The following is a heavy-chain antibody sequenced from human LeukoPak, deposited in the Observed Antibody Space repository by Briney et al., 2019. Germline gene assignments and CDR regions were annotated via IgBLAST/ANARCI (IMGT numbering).Heavy chain of an antibody. CDR3: ASPPSAYYYGMDV. CDR1: GGSSSGYY. D-gene: IGHD1-26*01. CDR2: INHSGST. V-gene: IGHV4-34*01. J-gene: IGHJ6*02. Sequence: SETLSLTCAVYGGSSSGYYRSWIRQPPGKGLEWIGEINHSGSTNYNPSLKSRVTISVDTSKNQFSLKLSSVTAADTAVYYCASPPSAYYYGMDVWGQGTTVTVSS.